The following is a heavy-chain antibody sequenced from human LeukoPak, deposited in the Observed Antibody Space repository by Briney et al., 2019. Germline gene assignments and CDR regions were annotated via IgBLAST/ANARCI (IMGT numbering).Heavy chain of an antibody. Sequence: GGSLRLSCAASEFTFSSHPMGWVRRAPGKGLEWVSSICSSSCTYYADSVRGRFAISRDDSKNTLYLQMNSLRAEDTAVYYCARISLPPSDNFDSWGQGTLVTVSS. V-gene: IGHV3-23*01. CDR3: ARISLPPSDNFDS. CDR1: EFTFSSHP. J-gene: IGHJ4*02. CDR2: ICSSSCT. D-gene: IGHD2-15*01.